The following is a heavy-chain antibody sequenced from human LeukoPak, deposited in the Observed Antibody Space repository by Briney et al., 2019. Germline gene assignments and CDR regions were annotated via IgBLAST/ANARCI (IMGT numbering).Heavy chain of an antibody. J-gene: IGHJ6*03. V-gene: IGHV3-21*01. Sequence: GGSLRLSCAASGFTFSAYNMNWVRRTPGKGLEWVSSITTSSSYMFYADPVSGRFTISRDNAENSLYLQMNSLRDEDTAVYYCARDPYSGGYGAYYYYYMDVWGKGTTVTVSS. CDR1: GFTFSAYN. D-gene: IGHD6-19*01. CDR3: ARDPYSGGYGAYYYYYMDV. CDR2: ITTSSSYM.